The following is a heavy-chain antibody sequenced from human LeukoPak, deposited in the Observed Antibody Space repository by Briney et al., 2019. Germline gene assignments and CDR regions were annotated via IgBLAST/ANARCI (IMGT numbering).Heavy chain of an antibody. D-gene: IGHD6-13*01. J-gene: IGHJ4*02. CDR3: ARREGYSFIQRTYFDD. CDR1: GGSINPYY. V-gene: IGHV4-59*08. Sequence: SETLSLTCTISGGSINPYYWSWIRQPPGKGLEWIGHLYYTGSTTYNPSLESRVTISLDTSNNQFSLKLSSVTAADTAVYYCARREGYSFIQRTYFDDWGQGTLVTVSS. CDR2: LYYTGST.